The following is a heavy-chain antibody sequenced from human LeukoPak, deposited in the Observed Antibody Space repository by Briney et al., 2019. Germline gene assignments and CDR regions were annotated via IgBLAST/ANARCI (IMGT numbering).Heavy chain of an antibody. J-gene: IGHJ6*02. D-gene: IGHD6-19*01. CDR3: ARDYSSGRYPYYYYGMDV. CDR2: IYSGGST. Sequence: GSLRLSCAAPGFTVSSNYMSWVRQAPGKGLEWVSVIYSGGSTYYADSVKGRFTISRDNSKNTLYLQMNSLRAEDTAVYYCARDYSSGRYPYYYYGMDVWGQGTTVTVSS. V-gene: IGHV3-66*01. CDR1: GFTVSSNY.